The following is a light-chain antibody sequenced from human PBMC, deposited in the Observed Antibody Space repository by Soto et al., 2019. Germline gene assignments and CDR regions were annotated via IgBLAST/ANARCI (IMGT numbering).Light chain of an antibody. V-gene: IGKV3-20*01. CDR2: DAS. J-gene: IGKJ4*01. Sequence: IVLTQSPGTLSLSPGERATLSCRASQSVSNYLAWFQQKPGQPPRLVIYDASSRATGIPDRFSGGGSGTDFTLTISRLEPEDFAVYYCQQFSSYPLTFGGGTKVDIK. CDR1: QSVSNY. CDR3: QQFSSYPLT.